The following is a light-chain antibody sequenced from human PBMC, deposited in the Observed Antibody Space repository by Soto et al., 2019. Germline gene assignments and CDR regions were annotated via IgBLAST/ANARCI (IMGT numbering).Light chain of an antibody. CDR3: QQYGSSPVT. Sequence: EIALTQSPGTLSLSPGERATLSCRASQSVSSSYLAWYQHKPGQAPRLLIYGASSRATGIPDRFSGSGSGTDCTVTLSKLEPEDFAVYYCQQYGSSPVTFGGGAKGEIK. J-gene: IGKJ4*01. CDR2: GAS. CDR1: QSVSSSY. V-gene: IGKV3-20*01.